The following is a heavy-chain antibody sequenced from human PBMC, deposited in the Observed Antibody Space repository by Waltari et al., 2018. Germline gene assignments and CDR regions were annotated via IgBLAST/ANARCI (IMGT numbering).Heavy chain of an antibody. V-gene: IGHV1-69*08. CDR2: IIPIFGTA. Sequence: QVQLVQSGAEVKKPGSSVKVSCRASGGTFSSYAISWVRQAPGQGLEWMGRIIPIFGTANYAQKFQGRVTITADKSTSTAYMELSSLRSEDTAVYYCARSLRAVIFNWYFDLWGRGTLVTVSS. CDR1: GGTFSSYA. D-gene: IGHD4-4*01. J-gene: IGHJ2*01. CDR3: ARSLRAVIFNWYFDL.